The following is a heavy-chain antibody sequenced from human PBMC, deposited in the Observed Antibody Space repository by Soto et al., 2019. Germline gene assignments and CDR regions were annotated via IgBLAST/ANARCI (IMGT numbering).Heavy chain of an antibody. J-gene: IGHJ5*02. CDR2: IWYDGSNK. Sequence: QVQLVESGGGVVQPGRSLRLSCAASGFTFRSYGMHWVRQAPGKGLEGVAVIWYDGSNKYYADSVKGRFTISRDNSENTLYVPMSSLRAADTAVYYCASINHDSGNSRGWFDPWAQGALVTVSS. CDR1: GFTFRSYG. V-gene: IGHV3-33*01. CDR3: ASINHDSGNSRGWFDP. D-gene: IGHD1-1*01.